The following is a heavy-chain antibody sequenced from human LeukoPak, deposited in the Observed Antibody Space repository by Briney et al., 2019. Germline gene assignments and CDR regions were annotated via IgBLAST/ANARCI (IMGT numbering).Heavy chain of an antibody. CDR2: MNPNSGNT. D-gene: IGHD2-15*01. CDR3: ARGGAVVVAAEVDY. V-gene: IGHV1-8*01. Sequence: GASVKVSCKASGYTFTSYDINWVRQATGQGLEWMGWMNPNSGNTGYAQKFQGRVTMTRNTSISTAYMELSSLRSEDTAVYYCARGGAVVVAAEVDYWGQGTLVTVSS. CDR1: GYTFTSYD. J-gene: IGHJ4*02.